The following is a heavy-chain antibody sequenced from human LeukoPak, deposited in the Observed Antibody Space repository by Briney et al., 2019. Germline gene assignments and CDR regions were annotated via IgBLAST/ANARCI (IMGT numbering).Heavy chain of an antibody. D-gene: IGHD3-22*01. J-gene: IGHJ4*02. CDR2: IKQDGSEK. CDR3: ARDLWLYDSSGYYFVY. CDR1: GFTMRNHW. Sequence: GGSLRLSCAASGFTMRNHWMSWVRQAPGKGLEWVANIKQDGSEKYYVDSVKGRFTISRDNAKNSLYLQMNSLRAEDTAVYYCARDLWLYDSSGYYFVYWGQGTLVTVSS. V-gene: IGHV3-7*01.